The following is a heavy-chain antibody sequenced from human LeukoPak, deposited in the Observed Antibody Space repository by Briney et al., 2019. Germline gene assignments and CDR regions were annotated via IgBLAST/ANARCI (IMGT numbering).Heavy chain of an antibody. Sequence: ASVKVSCKASGGTFSSYAISWVRQAPGQGLEWMGRIIPILGIANYAQKFQGRVTITADKSTSTAYMELNSLKTEDTAVYYCTTEISIAVAGDFDYWGQGTLVTVSS. D-gene: IGHD6-19*01. V-gene: IGHV1-69*04. CDR3: TTEISIAVAGDFDY. J-gene: IGHJ4*02. CDR2: IIPILGIA. CDR1: GGTFSSYA.